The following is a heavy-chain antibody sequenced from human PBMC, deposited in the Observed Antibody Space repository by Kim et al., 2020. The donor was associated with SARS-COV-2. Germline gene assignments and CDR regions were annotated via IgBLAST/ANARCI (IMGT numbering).Heavy chain of an antibody. CDR1: GGTFSSYA. D-gene: IGHD6-13*01. V-gene: IGHV1-69*13. CDR3: ARGGGYSSSWYSPWFDP. Sequence: SVKVSCKASGGTFSSYAISWVRQAPGQGLEWMGGIIPIFGTANYAQKFQGRVTITADESTSTAYMELSSLRSEDTAVYYCARGGGYSSSWYSPWFDPWGQGTLVTVSS. J-gene: IGHJ5*02. CDR2: IIPIFGTA.